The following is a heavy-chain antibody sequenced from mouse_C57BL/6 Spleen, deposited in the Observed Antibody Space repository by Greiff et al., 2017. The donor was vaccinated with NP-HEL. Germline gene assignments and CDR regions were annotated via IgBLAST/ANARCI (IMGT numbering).Heavy chain of an antibody. J-gene: IGHJ4*01. CDR1: GFTFSDYG. Sequence: EVQGVESGGGLVKPGGPLKLSCAASGFTFSDYGMHWVRQAPEKGLEWVAYISSGSSTIYYADTVKGRFTISRDNAKNTLFLQMTSLRSEDTAMYYCARKAYYSNYGYAMDYWGQGTSVTVSS. CDR2: ISSGSSTI. CDR3: ARKAYYSNYGYAMDY. V-gene: IGHV5-17*01. D-gene: IGHD2-5*01.